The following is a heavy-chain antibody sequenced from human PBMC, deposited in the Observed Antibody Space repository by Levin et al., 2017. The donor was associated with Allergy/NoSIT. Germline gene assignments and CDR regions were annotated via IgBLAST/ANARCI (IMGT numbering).Heavy chain of an antibody. CDR3: ARANHDFWSGYSTYFDY. CDR2: INPNSGGT. V-gene: IGHV1-2*02. Sequence: GESLKISCKASGYTFTGYYMHWVRQAPGQGLEWMGWINPNSGGTNYAQKFQGRVTMTRDTSISTAYMELSRLRSDDTAVYYCARANHDFWSGYSTYFDYWGQGTLVTVSS. J-gene: IGHJ4*02. D-gene: IGHD3-3*01. CDR1: GYTFTGYY.